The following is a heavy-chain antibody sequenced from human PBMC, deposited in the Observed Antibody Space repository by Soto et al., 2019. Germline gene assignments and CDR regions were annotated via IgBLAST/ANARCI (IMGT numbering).Heavy chain of an antibody. CDR2: IYHSGST. V-gene: IGHV4-4*02. Sequence: SETLSLTCALSGGSISRTNWCSWVRQPPGKGLEWIGEIYHSGSTNYNPSLKSRVTISVDKSKNQFSLKLSSVTAADTAVYYCARVSGSYYYGMDVWGQGTTVTVS. CDR1: GGSISRTNW. D-gene: IGHD1-26*01. CDR3: ARVSGSYYYGMDV. J-gene: IGHJ6*02.